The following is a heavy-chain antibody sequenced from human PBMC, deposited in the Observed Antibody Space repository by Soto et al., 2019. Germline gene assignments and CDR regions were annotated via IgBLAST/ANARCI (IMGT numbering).Heavy chain of an antibody. CDR1: GYTFTSYD. D-gene: IGHD3-22*01. Sequence: ASVKVSCKASGYTFTSYDINWVRQATGQGLEWMGWMNPNSGNTGYAQKFQGRVTMTRNTSISTAYMEPSSLRSEDTAVYYCARGESFYYYDSSGYYYGYFDYWGQGTLVTVSS. CDR2: MNPNSGNT. CDR3: ARGESFYYYDSSGYYYGYFDY. V-gene: IGHV1-8*01. J-gene: IGHJ4*02.